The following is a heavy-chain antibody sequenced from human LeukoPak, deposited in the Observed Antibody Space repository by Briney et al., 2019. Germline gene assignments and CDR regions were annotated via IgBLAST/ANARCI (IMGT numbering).Heavy chain of an antibody. CDR1: GFTFSTYV. D-gene: IGHD3-9*01. CDR3: AKGSGYDTDFDY. CDR2: ISGSGDNT. J-gene: IGHJ4*02. V-gene: IGHV3-23*01. Sequence: GGSLRLSCAASGFTFSTYVMSWVREAPGKGLEWVSGISGSGDNTYYADSVKGRFTISRDNSKNTLHLQMNSLRAEDTAVYYCAKGSGYDTDFDYWGQGTLATVSS.